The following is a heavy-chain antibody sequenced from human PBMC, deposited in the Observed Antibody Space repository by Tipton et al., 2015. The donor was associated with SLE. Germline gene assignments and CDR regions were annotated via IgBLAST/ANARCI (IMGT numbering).Heavy chain of an antibody. D-gene: IGHD2-2*01. V-gene: IGHV4-61*02. CDR1: GGSISSGSYY. Sequence: TLSLTCTVSGGSISSGSYYWSWIRQPAGKGLEWIGRIYTSGSTNYNPSLKSRVTISVDTSKNQFSLKLSSVTAADTAVYYCASSTSFDAFDIWGQGTMVTVSS. CDR2: IYTSGST. CDR3: ASSTSFDAFDI. J-gene: IGHJ3*02.